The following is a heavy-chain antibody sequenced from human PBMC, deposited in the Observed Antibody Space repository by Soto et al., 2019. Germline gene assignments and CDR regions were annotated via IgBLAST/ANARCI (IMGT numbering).Heavy chain of an antibody. CDR2: SYYSGST. CDR1: GGSISTYY. CDR3: AREMVRGTVGRFDP. D-gene: IGHD3-10*01. J-gene: IGHJ5*02. Sequence: QVQLQESGPGLVKPSETLSLTCTVSGGSISTYYWSWIRQPPGKELEWVGYSYYSGSTNYNPSLKSRVTISVDTSKSQFSLKLRSVTAADTAVYYCAREMVRGTVGRFDPWGQGTLVTVSS. V-gene: IGHV4-59*01.